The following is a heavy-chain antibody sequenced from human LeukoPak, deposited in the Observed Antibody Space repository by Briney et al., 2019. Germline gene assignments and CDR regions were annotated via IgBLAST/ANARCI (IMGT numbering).Heavy chain of an antibody. Sequence: ASVKVSCKASGYTFTSYGISWVRQAPGQGLEWMGWINTYNGNTNYAQKLQGRVTMTTDTFTSTAYMELRSLRSDDTAVYYCARVHCNGGSCYSEADQSYGMDVWGQGTTVIVSS. J-gene: IGHJ6*02. V-gene: IGHV1-18*01. CDR3: ARVHCNGGSCYSEADQSYGMDV. D-gene: IGHD2-15*01. CDR1: GYTFTSYG. CDR2: INTYNGNT.